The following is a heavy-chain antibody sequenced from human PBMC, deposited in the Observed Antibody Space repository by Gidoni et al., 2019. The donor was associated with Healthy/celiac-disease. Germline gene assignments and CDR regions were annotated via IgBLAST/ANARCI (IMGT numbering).Heavy chain of an antibody. CDR1: GYTFTSYY. D-gene: IGHD2-21*01. V-gene: IGHV1-46*03. CDR2: INPSGGST. CDR3: ARDDGIYCGGDCHVLGAFDI. Sequence: QVQLVQSGAEVKKPGASVKVSCKASGYTFTSYYMHWVRQAPGQGLEWMGIINPSGGSTSYAQKFQGRVTMTRDTSTSTVYMELSSLRSEDTAVYYCARDDGIYCGGDCHVLGAFDIWGQGTMVTVSS. J-gene: IGHJ3*02.